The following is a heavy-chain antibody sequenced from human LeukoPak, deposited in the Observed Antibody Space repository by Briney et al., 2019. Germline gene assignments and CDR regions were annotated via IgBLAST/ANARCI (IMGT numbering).Heavy chain of an antibody. Sequence: GGSLRLSCAASGFTFNTFNMNWVRQAPGKGLEWVSSITSGGDYIYYADSVKGQFTTSRDNAKNSLSLQLNSLRVEDTAVYYCARGHYDVLAASYKWTPDYWGQGTLVTVSS. CDR2: ITSGGDYI. D-gene: IGHD3-9*01. J-gene: IGHJ4*02. CDR1: GFTFNTFN. V-gene: IGHV3-21*01. CDR3: ARGHYDVLAASYKWTPDY.